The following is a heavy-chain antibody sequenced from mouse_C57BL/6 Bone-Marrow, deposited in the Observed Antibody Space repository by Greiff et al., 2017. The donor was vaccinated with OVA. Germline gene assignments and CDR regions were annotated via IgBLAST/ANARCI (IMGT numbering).Heavy chain of an antibody. CDR3: TRGYSNCYAMDY. D-gene: IGHD2-5*01. V-gene: IGHV1-15*01. Sequence: VQLQQSGAELVRPGASVTLSCKASGYTFNDYEMHWVKQTPGHGLEWIGGIDPETGSNAYNQKFKGKAILTADKSSSTAYMELRSLTSEDSAVYYCTRGYSNCYAMDYWGQETAATVSS. J-gene: IGHJ4*01. CDR2: IDPETGSN. CDR1: GYTFNDYE.